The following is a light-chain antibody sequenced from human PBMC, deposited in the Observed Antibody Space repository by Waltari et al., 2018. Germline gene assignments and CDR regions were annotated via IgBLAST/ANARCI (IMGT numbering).Light chain of an antibody. CDR1: QTISNY. CDR2: AAS. J-gene: IGKJ5*01. Sequence: DIQLTQYPSSLSASIGDRVIITCRASQTISNYLHWYQHKPGKAPKLLIYAASSLQSGVPSRFSGAESGTDFTLTISSLQPEDFSTYYCQQTYTMPITFGQGTRLEIK. CDR3: QQTYTMPIT. V-gene: IGKV1-39*01.